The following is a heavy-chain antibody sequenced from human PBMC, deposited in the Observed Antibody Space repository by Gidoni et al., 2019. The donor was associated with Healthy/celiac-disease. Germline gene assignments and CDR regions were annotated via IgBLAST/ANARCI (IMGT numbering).Heavy chain of an antibody. CDR3: ARDRIEYCGGDCRDHDAFDI. CDR2: RSYDGSNK. Sequence: VQLVGSGGGVVQPGGSLRLSCAASGFPFLSYAMHWVRQAPGKGLEWVAVRSYDGSNKYYADSVKGRFTISRDNSKNTLYLQMNSLRAEDTAVYYCARDRIEYCGGDCRDHDAFDIWGQGTMVTVSS. D-gene: IGHD2-21*02. J-gene: IGHJ3*02. CDR1: GFPFLSYA. V-gene: IGHV3-30-3*01.